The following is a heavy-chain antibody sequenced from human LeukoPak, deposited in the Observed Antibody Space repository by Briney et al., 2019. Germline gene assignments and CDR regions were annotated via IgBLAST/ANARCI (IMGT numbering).Heavy chain of an antibody. D-gene: IGHD1-26*01. CDR2: ISGSGGST. J-gene: IGHJ4*02. CDR1: GFTFSSYA. CDR3: AESPWELQSYYFDY. Sequence: GGSLRLSCAASGFTFSSYAMSWVRQAPGKGLECVSDISGSGGSTYYADSVKGRFTISRDNSKNTLYLQMNSLRAEDTAVYYCAESPWELQSYYFDYWGQGTLVTVSS. V-gene: IGHV3-23*01.